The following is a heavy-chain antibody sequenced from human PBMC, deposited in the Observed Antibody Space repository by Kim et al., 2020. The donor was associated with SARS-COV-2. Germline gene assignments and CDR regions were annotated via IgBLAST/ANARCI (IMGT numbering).Heavy chain of an antibody. CDR2: ISGSGGST. CDR1: GFTFSSYA. D-gene: IGHD2-2*01. J-gene: IGHJ6*02. V-gene: IGHV3-23*01. CDR3: AKSTAGAAAPHYYYYGMDV. Sequence: GGSLRLSCAASGFTFSSYAMSWVRQAPGKGLEWVSAISGSGGSTYYADSVKGRFTISRDNSKNTLYLQMNSLRAEDTAVYYCAKSTAGAAAPHYYYYGMDVWGQGTTVTVSS.